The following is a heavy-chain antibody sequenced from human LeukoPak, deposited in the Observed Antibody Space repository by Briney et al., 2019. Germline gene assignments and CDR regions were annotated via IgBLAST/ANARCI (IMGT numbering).Heavy chain of an antibody. CDR1: GLTFSTYA. D-gene: IGHD3-10*01. Sequence: GGSLRLSCAAFGLTFSTYAMSWVRQAPGKGLEWVCGISASGGSTYYADSVKGRFTISRDNSKNTLYLQMNSLRAEDTAVYYCAKDRDSTLIRGAIYDWGQGTLVTVSS. J-gene: IGHJ4*02. V-gene: IGHV3-23*01. CDR2: ISASGGST. CDR3: AKDRDSTLIRGAIYD.